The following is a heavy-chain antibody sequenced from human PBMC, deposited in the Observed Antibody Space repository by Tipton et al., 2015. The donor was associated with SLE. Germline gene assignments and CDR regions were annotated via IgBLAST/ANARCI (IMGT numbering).Heavy chain of an antibody. Sequence: TLSLTCTVSGYSISSGYYWSWIRQPPGKGLEWIGTIYHSGSTFYNPSLKSRVAISVDTSNNQFSLKLTSVTAADTAGYFCARDVRAAGNYFDRWGQGTLVTVSS. J-gene: IGHJ5*02. CDR2: IYHSGST. V-gene: IGHV4-38-2*02. CDR1: GYSISSGYY. D-gene: IGHD6-13*01. CDR3: ARDVRAAGNYFDR.